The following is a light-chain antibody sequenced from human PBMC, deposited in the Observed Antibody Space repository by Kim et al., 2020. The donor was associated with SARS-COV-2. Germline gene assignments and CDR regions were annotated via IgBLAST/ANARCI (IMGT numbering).Light chain of an antibody. J-gene: IGKJ1*01. CDR1: QSISSW. Sequence: IQMTQSPSTLSASVGDRVTITCRASQSISSWLAWYQQKPGKAPKVLIYKASTLQSGVPSRFSGSGSGTEFTLTISSLQPDDFATYYCQQYQSYWTFGQGTKVDIK. CDR3: QQYQSYWT. V-gene: IGKV1-5*03. CDR2: KAS.